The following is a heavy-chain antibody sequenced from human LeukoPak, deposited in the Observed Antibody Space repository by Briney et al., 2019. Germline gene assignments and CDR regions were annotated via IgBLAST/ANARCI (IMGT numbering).Heavy chain of an antibody. CDR1: GGSIGSSSYY. CDR2: IYYSGNT. J-gene: IGHJ6*02. CDR3: ATRGYSGYDPYYYYGMDI. Sequence: SETLSLTCTVSGGSIGSSSYYWGWIRQPPGKGLEWIGSIYYSGNTYYNPSLKSRVTISVDTSKNQFSLKLSSVTAADTAVFHCATRGYSGYDPYYYYGMDIWGQGTTVTVSS. D-gene: IGHD5-12*01. V-gene: IGHV4-39*01.